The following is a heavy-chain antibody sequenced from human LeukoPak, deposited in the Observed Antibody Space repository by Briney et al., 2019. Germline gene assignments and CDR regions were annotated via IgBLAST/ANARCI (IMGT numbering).Heavy chain of an antibody. J-gene: IGHJ2*01. CDR1: GFTFSSYG. CDR2: ISHNGSSK. V-gene: IGHV3-30*19. Sequence: GGSLRLSCVASGFTFSSYGMHWVRQAPGKGLEWAALISHNGSSKYYADSVRGRFTISRDNSNTLYLEMNSLRPEDTAVFYCARGRSPDYWYFDAWGRGTPVTVSS. CDR3: ARGRSPDYWYFDA.